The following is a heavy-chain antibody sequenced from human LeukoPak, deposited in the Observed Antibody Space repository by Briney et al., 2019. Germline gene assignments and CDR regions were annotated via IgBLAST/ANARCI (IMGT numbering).Heavy chain of an antibody. CDR1: GYTFTNYA. J-gene: IGHJ6*02. V-gene: IGHV1-3*01. CDR3: ARERWHCRVNCYSVYYYALDV. CDR2: INPGNGDT. Sequence: GASVKVSCKGSGYTFTNYAVHWVRQAPGQRLEWLGWINPGNGDTKYSQNFQGRVTVTSDTSAATAYVELNSLISEDTAVYYCARERWHCRVNCYSVYYYALDVWGQGTTVTVSS. D-gene: IGHD2-15*01.